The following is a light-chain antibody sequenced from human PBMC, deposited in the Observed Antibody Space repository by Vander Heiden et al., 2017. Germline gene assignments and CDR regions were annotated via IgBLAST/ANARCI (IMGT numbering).Light chain of an antibody. J-gene: IGLJ3*02. CDR3: NSRDSSGNWV. V-gene: IGLV3-19*01. CDR1: RLRSYY. CDR2: GKN. Sequence: SSEPTQDLAVSVALRQTARITCQGDRLRSYYASWYQQKPGQAPVLVIYGKNNRPSGIPDRFSGSSSGNTASLTITGAQAEDEADYYCNSRDSSGNWVFGGGTKLTVL.